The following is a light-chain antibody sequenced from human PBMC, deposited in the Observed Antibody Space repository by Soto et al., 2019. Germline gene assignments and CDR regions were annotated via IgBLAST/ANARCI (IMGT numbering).Light chain of an antibody. CDR1: SSDVGGYNY. V-gene: IGLV2-14*01. J-gene: IGLJ1*01. CDR2: EVS. CDR3: ISYTSSSTLYV. Sequence: QSALTQPASVSGSPGQSITISCSGASSDVGGYNYVSWYQQHPGNAPKLMIYEVSNRPSGVSNRFSGSKSGNTASLTISGLQAEDEADYYCISYTSSSTLYVFGTGTRSPS.